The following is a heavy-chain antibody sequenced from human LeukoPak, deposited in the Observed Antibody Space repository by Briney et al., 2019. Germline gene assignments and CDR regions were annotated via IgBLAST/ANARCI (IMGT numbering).Heavy chain of an antibody. CDR1: DGSINTYF. V-gene: IGHV4-4*07. CDR3: ATGGYSAWCDY. J-gene: IGHJ4*01. Sequence: PSETLSLTRSVSDGSINTYFWSWIRQPAGKGLEWIGRIDSSGTTSLNPSLKSRVTISQDKSKKQFSLKLSSVTAADTAVYYCATGGYSAWCDYWGHGTQVIVSS. CDR2: IDSSGTT. D-gene: IGHD6-19*01.